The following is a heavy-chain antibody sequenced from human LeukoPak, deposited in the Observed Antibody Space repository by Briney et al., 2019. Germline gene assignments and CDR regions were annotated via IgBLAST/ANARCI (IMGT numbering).Heavy chain of an antibody. D-gene: IGHD3-10*01. J-gene: IGHJ4*02. CDR3: ARGPRKGWFGELSYYFES. Sequence: GASVKVSCKASGYTFTNYAMNWVRQAPGQGLEWMGGIIPSFGTINYAQKFQGRVTITADESTSTAYMDLSSLRSEDTAVYYCARGPRKGWFGELSYYFESWGQGTQVTVSS. CDR1: GYTFTNYA. CDR2: IIPSFGTI. V-gene: IGHV1-69*13.